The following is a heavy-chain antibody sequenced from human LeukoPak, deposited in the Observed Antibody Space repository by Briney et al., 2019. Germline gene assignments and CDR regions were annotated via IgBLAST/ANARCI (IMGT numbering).Heavy chain of an antibody. Sequence: PGGSLRLSCAASGFTFGSYAMSWVRQAPGKGLEWVSSLSGSGGRAHYADSVKGRFTISRDNSKSTLYLQMNSLRAEDTAVYYCAKSDSSGWYGYYFDYWGQGTLVTVSS. CDR1: GFTFGSYA. V-gene: IGHV3-23*01. J-gene: IGHJ4*02. D-gene: IGHD6-19*01. CDR3: AKSDSSGWYGYYFDY. CDR2: LSGSGGRA.